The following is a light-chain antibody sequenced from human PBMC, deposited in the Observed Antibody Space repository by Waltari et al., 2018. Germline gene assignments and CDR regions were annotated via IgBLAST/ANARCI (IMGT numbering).Light chain of an antibody. CDR1: QTVDSRY. J-gene: IGKJ1*01. CDR3: QQYASSRSA. CDR2: GTS. V-gene: IGKV3-20*01. Sequence: EIVLTQSPGTLSLSPGERATLSCRASQTVDSRYLAWYQQKPGQAPRLLIYGTSNRATGIADRFSGGGSGTDFTLTINKVESEDFAVYYCQQYASSRSAFGQGTKVEI.